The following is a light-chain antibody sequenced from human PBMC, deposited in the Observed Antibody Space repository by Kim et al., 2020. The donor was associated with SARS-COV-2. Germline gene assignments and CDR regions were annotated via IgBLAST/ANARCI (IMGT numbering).Light chain of an antibody. Sequence: PGKTARISCGGKTSGSVSVHWYQQEPGQAPVLVIYYDSGRPSGSPGRFSGSKSGNTANRTISRVEARDEAGYCCQVWDSISDHHVVFGGGTQLTVL. CDR3: QVWDSISDHHVV. V-gene: IGLV3-21*04. CDR1: TSGSVS. CDR2: YDS. J-gene: IGLJ2*01.